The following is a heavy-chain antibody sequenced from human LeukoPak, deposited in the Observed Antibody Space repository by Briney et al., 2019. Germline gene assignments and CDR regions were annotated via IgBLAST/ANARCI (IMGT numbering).Heavy chain of an antibody. Sequence: GGSLRLSCAGSGFSFSSYGMHWVRQAPGKGLEWMAFIRSDGSNKYYADSVKGRFTISRDNSKNTLYLQMNSLRADDTAVYYCARAQNHDILTGALDYWGQGTLVTVSS. V-gene: IGHV3-30*02. CDR1: GFSFSSYG. CDR2: IRSDGSNK. D-gene: IGHD3-9*01. CDR3: ARAQNHDILTGALDY. J-gene: IGHJ4*02.